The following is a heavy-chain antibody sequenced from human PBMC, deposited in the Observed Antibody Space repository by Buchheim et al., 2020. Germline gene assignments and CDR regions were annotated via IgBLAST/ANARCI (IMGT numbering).Heavy chain of an antibody. V-gene: IGHV3-48*01. J-gene: IGHJ6*02. D-gene: IGHD2-2*01. CDR1: GFTFSTYN. CDR2: ISGSSGSI. CDR3: ARGMRSSTRRTSLWSQETYYYYGVDV. Sequence: EVQLVESGGGLVQPGGSLRLSCAASGFTFSTYNMNWVRQAPGKGLEWVSYISGSSGSIYYADSVKGRFTISRDNAKNSLYLQMNSLRAEDTAVYYCARGMRSSTRRTSLWSQETYYYYGVDVWGQGTT.